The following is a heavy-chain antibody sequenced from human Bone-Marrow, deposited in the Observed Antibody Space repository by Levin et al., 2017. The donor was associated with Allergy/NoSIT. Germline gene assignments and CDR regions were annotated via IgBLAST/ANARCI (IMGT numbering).Heavy chain of an antibody. CDR1: GFTFNNFA. CDR2: ISSDGSNK. V-gene: IGHV3-30-3*01. D-gene: IGHD6-6*01. CDR3: ARTLFSTSSYFDS. J-gene: IGHJ4*02. Sequence: LSLTCAASGFTFNNFAMHWVRQAPGKGLEWVAVISSDGSNKYYADSVKGRFSISRDSSKNTLYLQMNSLRTDDTAVFYCARTLFSTSSYFDSWGQGTLVTVSS.